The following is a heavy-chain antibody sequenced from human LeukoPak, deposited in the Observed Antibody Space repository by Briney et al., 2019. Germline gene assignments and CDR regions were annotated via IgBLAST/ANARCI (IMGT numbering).Heavy chain of an antibody. V-gene: IGHV4-4*07. Sequence: SSETLSLTCNVSGGSISNSYWNWIRQPAGKGLEWIGRSHTSGSTYYIPSLKRRVTMSLDTSNNHFSLKLTSVTAADTALYYCARGLNRYYFDSWGQGILVTVSS. D-gene: IGHD1-14*01. CDR1: GGSISNSY. CDR3: ARGLNRYYFDS. CDR2: SHTSGST. J-gene: IGHJ4*02.